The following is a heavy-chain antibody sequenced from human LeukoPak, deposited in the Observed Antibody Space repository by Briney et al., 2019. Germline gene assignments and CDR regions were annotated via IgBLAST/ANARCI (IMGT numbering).Heavy chain of an antibody. CDR1: GGSISSSSYY. D-gene: IGHD4-17*01. V-gene: IGHV4-39*07. CDR3: ARDTTGLGNYFAS. J-gene: IGHJ4*02. CDR2: ISYSGGT. Sequence: ASETLSLTCTVSGGSISSSSYYWGWIRQPPGKGLEWIGSISYSGGTYYNPSLKSRVTISVDKSKNKFSLKLGSVTAADTAVYYCARDTTGLGNYFASWGQGTLVTVSS.